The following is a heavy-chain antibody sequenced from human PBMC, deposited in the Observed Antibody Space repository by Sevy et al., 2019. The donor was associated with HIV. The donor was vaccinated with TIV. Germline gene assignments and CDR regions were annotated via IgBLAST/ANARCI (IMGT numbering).Heavy chain of an antibody. J-gene: IGHJ3*02. Sequence: SETLSLTCTVSGGSVSSGSYYWSWIRQPPGKGLEWIGYIYYSGSTNYNPSLKSRVTISVDTSKNQFSLKLSSVTTADTAVYYCARDKDDAFDIWGQGTMVTVSS. CDR1: GGSVSSGSYY. V-gene: IGHV4-61*01. CDR3: ARDKDDAFDI. CDR2: IYYSGST.